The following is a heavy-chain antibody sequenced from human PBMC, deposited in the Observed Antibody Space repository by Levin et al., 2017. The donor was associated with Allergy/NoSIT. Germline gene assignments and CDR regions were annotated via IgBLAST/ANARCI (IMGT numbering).Heavy chain of an antibody. CDR2: IYYSGST. CDR1: GGSISSGGYY. V-gene: IGHV4-31*03. D-gene: IGHD3-10*01. J-gene: IGHJ3*02. Sequence: ASETLSLTCTVSGGSISSGGYYWSWIRQHPGKGLEWIGYIYYSGSTYYNPSLKSRVTISVDTSKNQFSLKLSSVTAADTAVYYCARGGFDPTAFDIWGQGTLVTVSS. CDR3: ARGGFDPTAFDI.